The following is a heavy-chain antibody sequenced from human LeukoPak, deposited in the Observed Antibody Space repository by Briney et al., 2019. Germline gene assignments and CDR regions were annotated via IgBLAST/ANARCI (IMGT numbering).Heavy chain of an antibody. CDR1: GYTFTGYY. J-gene: IGHJ4*02. V-gene: IGHV1-2*02. CDR2: INPNSGGT. D-gene: IGHD3-10*01. CDR3: ARDYRGSESPSIY. Sequence: GASVKVSCKASGYTFTGYYIHWVRQAPGQGLEWMGWINPNSGGTNYAQNLQDRVTMTTDASTSTVYMELRSLGSDDTAVYYCARDYRGSESPSIYWGQGTLVTVSS.